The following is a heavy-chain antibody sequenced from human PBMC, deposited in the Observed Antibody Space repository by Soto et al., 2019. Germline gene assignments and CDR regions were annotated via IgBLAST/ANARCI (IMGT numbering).Heavy chain of an antibody. CDR1: GGSISSYY. Sequence: PSETLSLTCTVSGGSISSYYLSWIRQPPGKGLEWIGYIYYSGSTNYNPSLKSRVTISVDTSKNQFSLKLSSVTAADTAVYYCARLLTYYYDSSGYPGTPYYYGMDVWGQGTTVTVSS. D-gene: IGHD3-22*01. CDR3: ARLLTYYYDSSGYPGTPYYYGMDV. V-gene: IGHV4-59*08. J-gene: IGHJ6*02. CDR2: IYYSGST.